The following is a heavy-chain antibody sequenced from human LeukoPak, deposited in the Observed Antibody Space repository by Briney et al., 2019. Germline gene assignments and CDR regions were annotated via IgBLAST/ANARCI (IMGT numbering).Heavy chain of an antibody. J-gene: IGHJ6*02. V-gene: IGHV1-24*01. CDR2: FDPEDGET. CDR3: ATAIPRVLYYYYYGMDV. Sequence: GASVTVSCKVSGYTLTELSMHWVRQAPGKGLEWMGGFDPEDGETIYAQKFQGRVTMTEDTSTDTAYMELSSLRSEDTGVYYCATAIPRVLYYYYYGMDVWGQGTTVTVSS. CDR1: GYTLTELS. D-gene: IGHD6-13*01.